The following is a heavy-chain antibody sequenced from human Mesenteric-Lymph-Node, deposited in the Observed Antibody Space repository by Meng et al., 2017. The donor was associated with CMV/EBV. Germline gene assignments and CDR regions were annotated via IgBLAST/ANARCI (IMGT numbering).Heavy chain of an antibody. CDR1: GFTFSSNW. V-gene: IGHV3-74*01. CDR2: ISGDGAAT. D-gene: IGHD5-18*01. CDR3: VKDRGYRKYYYYCGMDG. Sequence: GGSLRLSCAASGFTFSSNWMHWVRQAPGKGLVWVSRISGDGAATTYADSVKGRFTIARDNAKNTLYLQMNSLSVEDTALYYCVKDRGYRKYYYYCGMDGWGQGTAVTVSS. J-gene: IGHJ6*02.